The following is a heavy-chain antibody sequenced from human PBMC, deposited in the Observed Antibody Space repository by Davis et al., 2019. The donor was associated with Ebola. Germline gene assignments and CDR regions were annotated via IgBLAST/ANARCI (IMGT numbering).Heavy chain of an antibody. J-gene: IGHJ5*02. CDR3: ARGGYSYGFHWFDP. CDR1: GCSISSGDYY. V-gene: IGHV4-30-4*01. D-gene: IGHD5-18*01. Sequence: SETLSLTCTVSGCSISSGDYYWSWIRQPPGKGLEWIVYIYYSGSTYYNPSLKSRVTISVDTSKNQFSLKLISVTAADTAVYYCARGGYSYGFHWFDPWGQGTLVTVSS. CDR2: IYYSGST.